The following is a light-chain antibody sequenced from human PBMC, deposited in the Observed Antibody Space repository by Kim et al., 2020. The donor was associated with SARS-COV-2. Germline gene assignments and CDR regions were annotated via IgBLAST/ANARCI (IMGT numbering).Light chain of an antibody. CDR1: NIGHKT. J-gene: IGLJ1*01. V-gene: IGLV3-21*04. CDR3: QVSDKTYDLPYYV. CDR2: DDI. Sequence: SYELTQPPSVSVAPGKTATITCGGNNIGHKTVHWYQQKPGQAPVLVISDDIGRPSGIPERFSGSHSGNTATLTISRVEAGDEADYYCQVSDKTYDLPYYVFGTGTKVTVL.